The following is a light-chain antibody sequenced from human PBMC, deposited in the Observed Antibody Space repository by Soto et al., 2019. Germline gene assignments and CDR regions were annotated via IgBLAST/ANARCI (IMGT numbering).Light chain of an antibody. Sequence: GDRVTITCRASQRISSWFAWYQKKPGKAPKLLIYDASSLESGVPSRFSGSGSGTEFTLTISSLQPDDFATYYCQQYNSYSPTFGQGTKLEIK. CDR2: DAS. CDR3: QQYNSYSPT. CDR1: QRISSW. J-gene: IGKJ2*01. V-gene: IGKV1-5*01.